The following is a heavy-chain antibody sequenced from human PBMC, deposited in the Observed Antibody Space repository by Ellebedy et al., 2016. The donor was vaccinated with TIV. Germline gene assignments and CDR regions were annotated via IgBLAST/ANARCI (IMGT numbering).Heavy chain of an antibody. CDR1: GYTFTTYY. J-gene: IGHJ2*01. D-gene: IGHD4-17*01. CDR3: ARGPYGDYVFYWYFDL. Sequence: ASVKVSCKASGYTFTTYYIHWVRQAPGQGLEWVGTLNPSTGGTSYAQKFQGRVTLTRDTSTSTAYMELSSLRSDDTAVYYCARGPYGDYVFYWYFDLWGRGTLVTVSS. CDR2: LNPSTGGT. V-gene: IGHV1-46*01.